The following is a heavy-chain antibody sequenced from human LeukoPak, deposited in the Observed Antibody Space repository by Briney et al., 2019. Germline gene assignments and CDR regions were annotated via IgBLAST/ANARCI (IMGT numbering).Heavy chain of an antibody. J-gene: IGHJ6*04. D-gene: IGHD3-10*02. Sequence: GGPLTLSCAASGFTFNSYEMNWVRQAPGKGLVGVSYINSSGSTIYYADSVRGRFTISRDNAKNSLYLQMNSLRAEDTAVYYCAELAITMIGGVWSKGTTVTISS. CDR3: AELAITMIGGV. V-gene: IGHV3-48*03. CDR2: INSSGSTI. CDR1: GFTFNSYE.